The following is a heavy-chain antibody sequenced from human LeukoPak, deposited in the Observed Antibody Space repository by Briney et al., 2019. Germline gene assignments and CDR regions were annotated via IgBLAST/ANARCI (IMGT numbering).Heavy chain of an antibody. CDR3: AGDFGCGSD. V-gene: IGHV4-4*07. Sequence: PSETLSLTCAASGGSISSYYWSRIWQPAGKGLEWIGRIFTSGTTEYNPSLKSRVTMSVDTSKNQFSLKLTSVTAADTAVYYCAGDFGCGSDWGQGALVTVSS. D-gene: IGHD6-19*01. CDR1: GGSISSYY. J-gene: IGHJ4*02. CDR2: IFTSGTT.